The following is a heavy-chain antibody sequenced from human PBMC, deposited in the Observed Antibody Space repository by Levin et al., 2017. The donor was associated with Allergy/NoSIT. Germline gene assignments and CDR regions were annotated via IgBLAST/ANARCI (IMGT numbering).Heavy chain of an antibody. CDR1: GFTFSSQA. D-gene: IGHD4-11*01. V-gene: IGHV3-30-3*01. Sequence: GGSLRLSCAASGFTFSSQAMHWVRQAPGKGLEWVAVISYDGSRSYYAESVQGRFTISRDNSKSTLYLQMNSLRAEDTAVYYCAGDQQAKVMSTVTTGWLDSWGQGTLVTVSS. CDR3: AGDQQAKVMSTVTTGWLDS. CDR2: ISYDGSRS. J-gene: IGHJ5*01.